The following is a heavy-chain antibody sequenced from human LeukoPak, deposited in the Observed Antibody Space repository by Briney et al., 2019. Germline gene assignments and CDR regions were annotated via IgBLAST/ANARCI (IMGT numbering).Heavy chain of an antibody. J-gene: IGHJ1*01. CDR2: ISFSEST. CDR1: GGSMSGGGYF. Sequence: SETLSLTCTVSGGSMSGGGYFWSWIRHHPGKGLEWIGYISFSESTYYSPSLESRVTISVDTSKKEFSLRLSSVTAADTAVYFCAREAYDSSGHRYFQHWGQGALVTVSS. CDR3: AREAYDSSGHRYFQH. D-gene: IGHD3-22*01. V-gene: IGHV4-31*03.